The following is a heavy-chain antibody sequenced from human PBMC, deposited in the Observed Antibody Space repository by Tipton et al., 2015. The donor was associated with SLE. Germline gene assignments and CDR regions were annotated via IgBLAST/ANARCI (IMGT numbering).Heavy chain of an antibody. Sequence: QLVQSGAGVKKPGASVKVSCKASGYTFTSYDINWVRQATGQGLEWMGWMNPNSGNTGYAQKFQGRVTMTRKTSISTAYMELSSLRSEDTAVYYCASLGYCSGGSCYSDYYYGTDVWGQGTTVTVSS. V-gene: IGHV1-8*01. CDR1: GYTFTSYD. CDR2: MNPNSGNT. D-gene: IGHD2-15*01. CDR3: ASLGYCSGGSCYSDYYYGTDV. J-gene: IGHJ6*02.